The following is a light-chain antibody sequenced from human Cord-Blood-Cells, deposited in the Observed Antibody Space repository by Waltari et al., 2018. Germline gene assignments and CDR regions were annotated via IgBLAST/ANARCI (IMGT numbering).Light chain of an antibody. CDR3: QQSYSTPRT. V-gene: IGKV1-39*01. J-gene: IGKJ1*01. CDR2: AAS. Sequence: DIQMTQSPSSLSASVVDRVTITCRASQSISSYLNWYQQNPGKAPKLLIYAASSLQSGVPSRFSGSGSGTDFTLTISSLQPEDFATYYCQQSYSTPRTFGQGTKVEIK. CDR1: QSISSY.